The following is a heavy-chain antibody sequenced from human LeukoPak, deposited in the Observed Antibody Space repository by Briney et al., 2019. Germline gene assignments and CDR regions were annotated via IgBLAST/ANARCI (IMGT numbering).Heavy chain of an antibody. CDR3: AKFDRHGYNYEY. CDR2: IYHSGAT. V-gene: IGHV4-38-2*01. D-gene: IGHD5-24*01. CDR1: GDSISGGYY. Sequence: PSETLSLTCSVFGDSISGGYYWGLIRQPPGKGLDWIGTIYHSGATYYNPSLRSRFTLSEATSKNQFSLRLRSVTAADTAIYYCAKFDRHGYNYEYWGRGTLVTVSS. J-gene: IGHJ4*02.